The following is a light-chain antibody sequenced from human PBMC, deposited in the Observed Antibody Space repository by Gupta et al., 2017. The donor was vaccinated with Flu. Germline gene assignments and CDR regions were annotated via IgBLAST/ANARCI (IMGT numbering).Light chain of an antibody. Sequence: EIVLTHSPFTLSLSTGERATLSCRASLSVSISYLACHQQNPGQAPRLLIYGASSTANGLPDRFSGRASGTDFTLTISIRDPEDFAVYYCQREGGSRNTFGRGTKVEMK. CDR2: GAS. J-gene: IGKJ4*01. CDR1: LSVSISY. CDR3: QREGGSRNT. V-gene: IGKV3-20*01.